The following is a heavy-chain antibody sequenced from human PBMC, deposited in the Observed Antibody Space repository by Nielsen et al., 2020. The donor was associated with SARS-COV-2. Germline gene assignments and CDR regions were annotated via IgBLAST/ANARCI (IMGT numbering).Heavy chain of an antibody. J-gene: IGHJ5*02. Sequence: SETLSLTCTVSGGSISSYYWSWIRQHPGKGLEWIGYIYYSGSTYYNPSLKSRVTISVDTSKNQFSLKLSSVTAADTAVYYCARVRAITIFGVVNWFDPWGQGTLVTVSS. V-gene: IGHV4-59*06. CDR1: GGSISSYY. CDR2: IYYSGST. D-gene: IGHD3-3*01. CDR3: ARVRAITIFGVVNWFDP.